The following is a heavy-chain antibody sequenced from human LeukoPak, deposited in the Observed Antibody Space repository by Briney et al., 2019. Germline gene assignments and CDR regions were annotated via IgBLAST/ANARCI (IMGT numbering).Heavy chain of an antibody. CDR3: ARPGDITMIVAHAFDI. V-gene: IGHV4-39*01. CDR1: GGSISSSSYY. D-gene: IGHD3-22*01. Sequence: PSETLSLTCTVSGGSISSSSYYWGWIRQPPGKGLEWIGSIYYSGSTYYNPSLKSRVTISVDTSKNQFSLKLSSVTAADTAVYYCARPGDITMIVAHAFDIWGQGTMVTVSS. CDR2: IYYSGST. J-gene: IGHJ3*02.